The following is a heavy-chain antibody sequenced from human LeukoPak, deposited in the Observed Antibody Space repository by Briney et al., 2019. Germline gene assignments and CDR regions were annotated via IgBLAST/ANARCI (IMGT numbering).Heavy chain of an antibody. D-gene: IGHD3-22*01. V-gene: IGHV3-66*01. CDR1: GFTVSSNY. CDR3: AKDSSGYYPTTFDY. CDR2: IYSGGST. J-gene: IGHJ4*02. Sequence: GGSLRLSCAASGFTVSSNYMSWVRQAPGKGLEWVSVIYSGGSTYYADSVKGRFTISRDNSKNTLYLQMNSLRAEDTAVYYCAKDSSGYYPTTFDYWGQGTLVTVSS.